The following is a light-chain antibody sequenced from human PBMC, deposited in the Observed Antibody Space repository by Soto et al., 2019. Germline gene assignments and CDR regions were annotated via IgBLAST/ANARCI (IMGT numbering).Light chain of an antibody. CDR3: SSYAPTRASYV. J-gene: IGLJ1*01. CDR1: GSDIGSYNL. CDR2: EVT. Sequence: SVLTQPASVSGSPGQSITISCTGTGSDIGSYNLVSWYQQPPGKAPKLIIYEVTNRPSGVSSRFSGSKSGNTASLTISGLQAEDDADYYCSSYAPTRASYVFGTGTKVTVL. V-gene: IGLV2-23*02.